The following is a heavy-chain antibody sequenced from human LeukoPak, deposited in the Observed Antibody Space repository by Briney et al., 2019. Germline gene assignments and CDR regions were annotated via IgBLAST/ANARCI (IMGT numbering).Heavy chain of an antibody. J-gene: IGHJ4*02. D-gene: IGHD6-13*01. CDR2: IYTSGST. CDR3: ARGSSSFVY. Sequence: SETLSLXCTVSGGSISSGSYYWSWIRQPAGKGLEWIGLIYTSGSTNYNPSLKSRVTISVDTSKNQFSLKLSSVTAADTAVYYCARGSSSFVYWGQGTLVTVSS. V-gene: IGHV4-61*02. CDR1: GGSISSGSYY.